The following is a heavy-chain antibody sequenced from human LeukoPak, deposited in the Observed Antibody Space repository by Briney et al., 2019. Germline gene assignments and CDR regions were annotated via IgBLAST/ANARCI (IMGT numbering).Heavy chain of an antibody. CDR2: IYYSGST. V-gene: IGHV4-59*01. CDR1: GGSISSYY. J-gene: IGHJ4*02. D-gene: IGHD6-19*01. Sequence: SETLSLTCTVSGGSISSYYWSWIRQPPGEGLEWIGYIYYSGSTNYNPSLKSRVTISVDTSKNQFSLKLSSVTAADTAVYYCARDSSGWYSVRYFDYWGQGTLVTVSS. CDR3: ARDSSGWYSVRYFDY.